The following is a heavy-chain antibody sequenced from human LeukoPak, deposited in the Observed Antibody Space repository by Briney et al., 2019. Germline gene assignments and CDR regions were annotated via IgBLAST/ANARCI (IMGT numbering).Heavy chain of an antibody. CDR2: IYYRGGT. J-gene: IGHJ4*02. Sequence: SETLSLTCTVPGGSMSSYYWTWIRQPPGKELEWIGYIYYRGGTNYNPSLKSRVSISVDTSKNQFSLKLSSVTAADTGVYYCARVVSSWSQLDYWGQGTLVTVSS. CDR1: GGSMSSYY. V-gene: IGHV4-59*01. CDR3: ARVVSSWSQLDY. D-gene: IGHD6-13*01.